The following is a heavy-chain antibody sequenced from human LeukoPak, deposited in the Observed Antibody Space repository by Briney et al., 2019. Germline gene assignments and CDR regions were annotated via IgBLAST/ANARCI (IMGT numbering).Heavy chain of an antibody. CDR1: GYTFTSYG. D-gene: IGHD2-2*01. J-gene: IGHJ4*02. Sequence: ASVTVSCKASGYTFTSYGISWVRQAPGQGVEWMGWISAYNGNTNYAQKLQGRVTMTTDTSTSTAYMELRSLRSDDTAVYYCARERAYCSSTSCRSADYWGQGTLVTVSS. V-gene: IGHV1-18*01. CDR3: ARERAYCSSTSCRSADY. CDR2: ISAYNGNT.